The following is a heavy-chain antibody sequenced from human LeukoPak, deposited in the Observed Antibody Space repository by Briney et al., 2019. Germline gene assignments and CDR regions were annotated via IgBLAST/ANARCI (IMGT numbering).Heavy chain of an antibody. J-gene: IGHJ4*02. CDR2: IYYSGST. V-gene: IGHV4-59*01. CDR1: GGSISSYY. D-gene: IGHD5-18*01. Sequence: SETLSLTCTVSGGSISSYYWCWIRQPPGKGLEWIGYIYYSGSTNYNPSLKSRVTISVDTSKNQFSLKLSSVTAADTAVYYCARVGGYSYGYFDYWGQGTLVTVSS. CDR3: ARVGGYSYGYFDY.